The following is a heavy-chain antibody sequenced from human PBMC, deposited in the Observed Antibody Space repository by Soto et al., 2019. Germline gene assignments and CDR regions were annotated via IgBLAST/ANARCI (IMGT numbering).Heavy chain of an antibody. V-gene: IGHV3-11*06. CDR3: ARENIQRGTNFDL. Sequence: GGSLRLSCAASGFTFSDYYMSWIRQAPGKGLEWLSYIRSASSYTDYADSVKGRFTTSRDNAKSSLYLQMNSLRAEDTAVYFCARENIQRGTNFDLWGQGTLVTVSS. CDR1: GFTFSDYY. D-gene: IGHD3-16*01. CDR2: IRSASSYT. J-gene: IGHJ4*02.